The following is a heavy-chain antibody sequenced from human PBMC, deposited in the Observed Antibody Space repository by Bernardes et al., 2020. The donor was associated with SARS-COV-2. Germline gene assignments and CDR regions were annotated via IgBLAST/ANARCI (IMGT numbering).Heavy chain of an antibody. J-gene: IGHJ4*02. CDR3: ARGGAVVADRWGTCDY. CDR2: INPSGGGT. D-gene: IGHD2-15*01. V-gene: IGHV1-46*01. CDR1: GYTLINFY. Sequence: ASVKVSCKASGYTLINFYMHWVRQAPGQGLEWMGIINPSGGGTSYAQKFQGRVTMTRDTSTSTVYMELSSLRSEDTAVYYCARGGAVVADRWGTCDYWGQGTLVTVSS.